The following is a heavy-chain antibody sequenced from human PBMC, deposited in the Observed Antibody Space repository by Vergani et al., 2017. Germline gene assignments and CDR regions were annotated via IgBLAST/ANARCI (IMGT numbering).Heavy chain of an antibody. CDR1: GYSIRTNYY. CDR2: IYYSGST. J-gene: IGHJ6*03. CDR3: ARQKDYYMDV. V-gene: IGHV4-38-2*02. Sequence: QVQLEESGPGLVKPSETLSLTCTVSGYSIRTNYYWGWIRQPPGKGLEWIGSIYYSGSTYYNPSLESRLTISLDTSENHLSLKLTSVTAADTAVYYCARQKDYYMDVWGKGATVTVS.